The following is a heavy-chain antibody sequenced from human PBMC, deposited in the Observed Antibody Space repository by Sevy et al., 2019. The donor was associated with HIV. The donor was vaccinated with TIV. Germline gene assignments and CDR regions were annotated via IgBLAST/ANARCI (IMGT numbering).Heavy chain of an antibody. CDR2: ITPDDT. D-gene: IGHD1-1*01. CDR3: ARDAQTWMGPWYGTSGADR. J-gene: IGHJ5*02. V-gene: IGHV3-23*01. CDR1: GFTFSTYT. Sequence: GGSLRLSCTASGFTFSTYTLTWVRQAPGKGLEWVSSITPDDTHYADSVRGRFSVSRDNSKNTLYLQMDSLTVDDTAVYYCARDAQTWMGPWYGTSGADRWGQGTLVTVSS.